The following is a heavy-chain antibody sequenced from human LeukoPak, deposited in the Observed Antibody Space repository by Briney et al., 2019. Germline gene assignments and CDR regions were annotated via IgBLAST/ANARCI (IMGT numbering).Heavy chain of an antibody. V-gene: IGHV4-39*01. J-gene: IGHJ5*02. CDR3: ARTYYYHSGRADP. CDR2: IYYSGST. CDR1: GGSISSSSYY. D-gene: IGHD3-10*01. Sequence: NPSETLSLTCTVSGGSISSSSYYWGWIRQPPGKGLEWIGSIYYSGSTYYNPSLKSRVTISVDTSKNQFSLKLSSVTAADTAVYYCARTYYYHSGRADPWGQGTLVTVSS.